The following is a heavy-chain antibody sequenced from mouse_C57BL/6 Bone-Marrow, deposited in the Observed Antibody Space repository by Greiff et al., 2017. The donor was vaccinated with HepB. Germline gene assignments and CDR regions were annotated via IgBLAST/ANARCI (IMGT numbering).Heavy chain of an antibody. V-gene: IGHV1-81*01. CDR3: ARRGGIYYYGSSRYFDV. J-gene: IGHJ1*03. CDR1: GYTFTSYG. CDR2: IYPRSGNT. Sequence: QVQLQQSGAELARPGASVKLSCKASGYTFTSYGISWVKQRTGQGLEWIGEIYPRSGNTYYNEKFKGKATLTADKSSSTAYMELRSRTSEDSAVYFCARRGGIYYYGSSRYFDVWGTGTTVTVSS. D-gene: IGHD1-1*01.